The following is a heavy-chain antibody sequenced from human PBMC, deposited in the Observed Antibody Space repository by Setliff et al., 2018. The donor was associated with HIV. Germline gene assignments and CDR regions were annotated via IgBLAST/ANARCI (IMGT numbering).Heavy chain of an antibody. V-gene: IGHV4-39*07. Sequence: SETLSLTCTVSGDSISSSTYYWGWIRQPPGRGLEWIGSIFYTGFTYYSPPLESRVTMSVDTSKNQFSLRVRSVTAADTAVYYCARVVKGYNWNYFDYWGQGTLGTVSS. J-gene: IGHJ4*02. D-gene: IGHD1-20*01. CDR3: ARVVKGYNWNYFDY. CDR1: GDSISSSTYY. CDR2: IFYTGFT.